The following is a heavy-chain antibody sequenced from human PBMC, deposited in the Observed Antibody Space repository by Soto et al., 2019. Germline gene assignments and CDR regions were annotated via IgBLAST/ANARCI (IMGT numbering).Heavy chain of an antibody. Sequence: ASVKVSCKASGYTFTSYGISWVRQAPGQGLERMGWISAYNGNTNYAQKLQGRVTMTTDTSTSTAYMELRSLRSDDTAVYYCARDSHYLVGAPQPAPRDYWGQGTLVTVSS. V-gene: IGHV1-18*04. CDR1: GYTFTSYG. CDR3: ARDSHYLVGAPQPAPRDY. J-gene: IGHJ4*02. D-gene: IGHD1-26*01. CDR2: ISAYNGNT.